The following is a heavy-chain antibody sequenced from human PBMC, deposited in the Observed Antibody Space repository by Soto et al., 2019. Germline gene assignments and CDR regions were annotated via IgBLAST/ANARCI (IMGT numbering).Heavy chain of an antibody. CDR2: MYYTGST. CDR1: GGSISSGGYY. V-gene: IGHV4-31*03. Sequence: SETLSLTCTVSGGSISSGGYYWSWIRQHPGKGLEWIGYMYYTGSTYHNPSLKSRVTISGDTSKNQFSLKLSSVTAADTAVYFCARGYCSGGSCYSPGFDPWGQGILVTVSS. J-gene: IGHJ5*02. CDR3: ARGYCSGGSCYSPGFDP. D-gene: IGHD2-15*01.